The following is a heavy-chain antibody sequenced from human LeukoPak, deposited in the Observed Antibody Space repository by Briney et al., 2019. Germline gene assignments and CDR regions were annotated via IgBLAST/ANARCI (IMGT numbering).Heavy chain of an antibody. Sequence: GGSLRLSCAASGFSFTNYGFHWVRQAPGKGLEWVAVIWHDGSHSYYSDPVKGRFTISRDNAKNMVSLHMDSLRVEDTAIYYCAKDNDAYGDSYFDSWGQGTLVAVSS. J-gene: IGHJ4*02. CDR1: GFSFTNYG. V-gene: IGHV3-33*06. CDR2: IWHDGSHS. D-gene: IGHD4-17*01. CDR3: AKDNDAYGDSYFDS.